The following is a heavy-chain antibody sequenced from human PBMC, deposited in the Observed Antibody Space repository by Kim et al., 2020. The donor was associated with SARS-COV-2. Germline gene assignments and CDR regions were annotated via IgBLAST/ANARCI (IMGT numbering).Heavy chain of an antibody. CDR3: ARPRQDFYYYFGMDV. CDR1: GFIFSKYG. CDR2: ISNDGTNS. Sequence: GGSLRLSCAASGFIFSKYGMHWVRQAPGRGLEWVAVISNDGTNSYYADSVKGRFTISSDDSKNTLYLQMNSLRAADTAVYYCARPRQDFYYYFGMDVWGQGTTVTVSS. J-gene: IGHJ6*02. V-gene: IGHV3-30*12.